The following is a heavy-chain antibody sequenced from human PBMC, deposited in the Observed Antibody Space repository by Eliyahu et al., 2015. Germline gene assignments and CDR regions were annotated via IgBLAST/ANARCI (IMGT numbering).Heavy chain of an antibody. V-gene: IGHV1-18*04. J-gene: IGHJ4*02. Sequence: QVQLVQSGAEVKKPGASVXVSCKASGYXFTSXGXSWVRXAPGXGLXXMGWISAYNGNTNYAQKLQGRVTMTTDTSTSTAYMELRSLRSDDTAVYYCARESADYYDSSGYYPNDYWGQGTLVTVSS. D-gene: IGHD3-22*01. CDR2: ISAYNGNT. CDR3: ARESADYYDSSGYYPNDY. CDR1: GYXFTSXG.